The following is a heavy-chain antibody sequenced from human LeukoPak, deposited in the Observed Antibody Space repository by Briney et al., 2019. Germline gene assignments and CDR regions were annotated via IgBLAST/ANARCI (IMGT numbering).Heavy chain of an antibody. J-gene: IGHJ6*03. CDR2: ISDSGGRT. CDR1: GFTFSNCA. V-gene: IGHV3-23*01. CDR3: AKDGTDRLLWFGELDYYYYMDV. Sequence: GGSLRLSCAASGFTFSNCAMNWVRQAPGKGLEWVSAISDSGGRTYYADSVKGRFTISRDNSKNTLYLQMNSLRAEDTAVYYCAKDGTDRLLWFGELDYYYYMDVWGKGTTVTISS. D-gene: IGHD3-10*01.